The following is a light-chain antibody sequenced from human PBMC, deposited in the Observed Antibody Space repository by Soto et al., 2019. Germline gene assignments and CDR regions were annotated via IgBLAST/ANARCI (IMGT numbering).Light chain of an antibody. Sequence: EIVLTQSPGTLSLSPGERATLSCRASETVTSRYLAWYQQKPGQAPRLPIYAASSRATGIPDRFSGSGSGTDFTLTISRLEPEDAAVYYCHRYGYGSDSFGQGTRLEIK. CDR2: AAS. CDR1: ETVTSRY. V-gene: IGKV3-20*01. J-gene: IGKJ5*01. CDR3: HRYGYGSDS.